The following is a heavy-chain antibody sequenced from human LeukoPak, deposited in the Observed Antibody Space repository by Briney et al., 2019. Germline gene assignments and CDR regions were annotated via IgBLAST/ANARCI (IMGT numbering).Heavy chain of an antibody. V-gene: IGHV1-46*03. CDR2: INPSGGST. Sequence: ASVKVSCKASGYTFTSYYMHWVRQAPGQGLEWMGIINPSGGSTSYAQKFQGRVTMTRDTSTSTAYMELSSLRSEGTAVYYCARDWRDSPDAFDIWGQGTMVTVSS. CDR3: ARDWRDSPDAFDI. J-gene: IGHJ3*02. CDR1: GYTFTSYY. D-gene: IGHD3/OR15-3a*01.